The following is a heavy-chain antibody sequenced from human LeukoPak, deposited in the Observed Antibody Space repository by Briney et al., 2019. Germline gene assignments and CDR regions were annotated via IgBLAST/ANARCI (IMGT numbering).Heavy chain of an antibody. D-gene: IGHD6-19*01. CDR2: VYQTGDT. V-gene: IGHV4-59*08. Sequence: PSETLSLTCTVSGGSMNNYYWSWFRRPPGKGLEWIAYVYQTGDTRYNPSLKSRVSISLDTSKNQFSLKVSSVTATDMAVYYCARHPFSAPFDYWGQGILVTVSS. J-gene: IGHJ4*02. CDR3: ARHPFSAPFDY. CDR1: GGSMNNYY.